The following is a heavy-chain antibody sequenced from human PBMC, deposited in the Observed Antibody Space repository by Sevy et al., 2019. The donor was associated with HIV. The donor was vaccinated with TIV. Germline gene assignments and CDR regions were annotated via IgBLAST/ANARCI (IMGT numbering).Heavy chain of an antibody. J-gene: IGHJ4*02. Sequence: GGSLRLSCAASGFTFSNAWMNWVRQAPGKGLEWVGRIKSKTDGGTTDYTAPVKGRFTIPRDDSKNKLYLQMNSLKTEDTAHYYCITDSKKRGLSALLDYWGQGTLVTVSS. V-gene: IGHV3-15*01. D-gene: IGHD3-10*01. CDR1: GFTFSNAW. CDR3: ITDSKKRGLSALLDY. CDR2: IKSKTDGGTT.